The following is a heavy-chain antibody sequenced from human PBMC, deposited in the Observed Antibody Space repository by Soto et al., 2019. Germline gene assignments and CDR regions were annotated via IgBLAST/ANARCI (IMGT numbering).Heavy chain of an antibody. CDR2: TYYRSKWNN. J-gene: IGHJ4*02. D-gene: IGHD1-1*01. Sequence: SQTLSLTCVTSGNNVSTNSAGWNWIRQSPSRGLEWLGRTYYRSKWNNDYAASVKGRITVNPDTSKNQFSLQLNSVTPEDTGVYYCARNSWNAPPAFDFWGQGIQVTVSS. CDR1: GNNVSTNSAG. CDR3: ARNSWNAPPAFDF. V-gene: IGHV6-1*01.